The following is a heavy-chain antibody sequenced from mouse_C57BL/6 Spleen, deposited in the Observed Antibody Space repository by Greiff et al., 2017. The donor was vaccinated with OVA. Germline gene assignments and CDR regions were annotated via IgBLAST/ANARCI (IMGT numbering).Heavy chain of an antibody. CDR2: IWRGGST. CDR1: GFSLTSYG. J-gene: IGHJ1*03. Sequence: QVQLKESGPGLVQPSQSLSITCTVSGFSLTSYGVHWVRQSPGKGLEWLGVIWRGGSTDYNAAFMSRLSITKDNSKSQVFFKMNSLQADDTAIYYFAKTGLLREDWYFDVWGTGTTVTVSS. CDR3: AKTGLLREDWYFDV. D-gene: IGHD2-3*01. V-gene: IGHV2-5*01.